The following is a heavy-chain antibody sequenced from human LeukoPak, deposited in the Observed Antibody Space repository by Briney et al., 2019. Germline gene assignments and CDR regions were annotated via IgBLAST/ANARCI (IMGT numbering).Heavy chain of an antibody. CDR3: ARGREIYDFWSGYYGFDY. CDR2: IIPIFGTA. CDR1: GYTFTSYA. J-gene: IGHJ4*02. Sequence: SVKVSCKASGYTFTSYAISWVRQAPGQGLEWMGGIIPIFGTANYAQKFQGRVTITRNTSISTAYMELSSLRSEDTAVYYCARGREIYDFWSGYYGFDYWGQGTLVTVSS. D-gene: IGHD3-3*01. V-gene: IGHV1-69*05.